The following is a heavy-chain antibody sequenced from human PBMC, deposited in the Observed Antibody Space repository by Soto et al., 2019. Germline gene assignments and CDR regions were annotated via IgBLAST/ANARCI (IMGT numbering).Heavy chain of an antibody. CDR2: IYYSGST. D-gene: IGHD5-12*01. V-gene: IGHV4-59*01. CDR3: ARYVATIGYYYYGMDV. J-gene: IGHJ6*02. CDR1: GGSISSYY. Sequence: PSETLSLTCTVSGGSISSYYWSWIRQPPGKGLEWIGYIYYSGSTNYNPSLKSRVTISVDTSKNQFPLKLSSVTAADTAVYYCARYVATIGYYYYGMDVWGQGTTVTVSS.